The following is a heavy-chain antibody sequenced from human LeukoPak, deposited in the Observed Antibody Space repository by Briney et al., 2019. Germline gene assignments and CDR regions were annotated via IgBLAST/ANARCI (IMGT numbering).Heavy chain of an antibody. D-gene: IGHD3-10*01. CDR2: INHSGST. J-gene: IGHJ3*02. V-gene: IGHV4-34*01. CDR3: ARAGARITMVRGVLGNDAFDI. Sequence: SETLSLTCAVYGGSFSGYYWSWIRQPPGKGLEWIGEINHSGSTNYNPSLKSRVTISVDTSKDQFSLKLSSVTAADTAVYYCARAGARITMVRGVLGNDAFDIWGQGTMVTVSS. CDR1: GGSFSGYY.